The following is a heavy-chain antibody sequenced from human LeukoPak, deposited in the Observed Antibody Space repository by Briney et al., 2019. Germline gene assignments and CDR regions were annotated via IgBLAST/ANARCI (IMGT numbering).Heavy chain of an antibody. D-gene: IGHD5-18*01. Sequence: GGSLRLSCAASGFTFSDYYMSWIRQAPGKGLEWVSYISSSSSYTNYADSVKGRFTISRDNAKNSLYLQMNRLRAEDTAVYYCARLDSGYSYGYSPYYFDYWGQGTLVTVSS. CDR3: ARLDSGYSYGYSPYYFDY. J-gene: IGHJ4*02. CDR2: ISSSSSYT. V-gene: IGHV3-11*03. CDR1: GFTFSDYY.